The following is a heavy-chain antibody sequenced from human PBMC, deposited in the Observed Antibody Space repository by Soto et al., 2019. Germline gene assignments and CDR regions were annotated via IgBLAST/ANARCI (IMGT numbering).Heavy chain of an antibody. CDR3: ARDSHYYHSSGPEYFQH. CDR1: GFTFSSYA. Sequence: PGGSLRLSXAASGFTFSSYAMHWVRQAPGKGLEWVAVISYDGSNKYYADSVKGRFTISRDNSKNTLYLQMNSLRAEDTAVYYCARDSHYYHSSGPEYFQHWGQGTLVTVS. J-gene: IGHJ1*01. V-gene: IGHV3-30-3*01. CDR2: ISYDGSNK. D-gene: IGHD3-22*01.